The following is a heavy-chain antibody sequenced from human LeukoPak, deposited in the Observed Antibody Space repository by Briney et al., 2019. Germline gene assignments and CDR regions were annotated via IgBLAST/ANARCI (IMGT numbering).Heavy chain of an antibody. V-gene: IGHV4-39*07. D-gene: IGHD1-26*01. CDR2: IYYSGST. J-gene: IGHJ4*02. CDR1: GGSISSSSYY. Sequence: PSETLSLTCTVSGGSISSSSYYWGWIRQPPGKGLEWIGSIYYSGSTYYNPSLKSRVTISVDTSKNQFSLKLSSVTAADTDVYYCARIVRTYFDYWGQGTLVTVSS. CDR3: ARIVRTYFDY.